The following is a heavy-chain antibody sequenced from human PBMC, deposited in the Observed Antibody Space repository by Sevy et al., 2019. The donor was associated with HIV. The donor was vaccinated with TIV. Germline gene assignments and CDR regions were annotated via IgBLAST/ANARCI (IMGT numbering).Heavy chain of an antibody. V-gene: IGHV3-23*01. CDR2: ISATGSST. CDR3: AKALNPALESMIEVIFRTLKGFDV. J-gene: IGHJ3*01. Sequence: GGSLRLSCAASGFTFNTHAMNWVRQAPGKGLEWVSVISATGSSTYYADSVKGRFTISRDNSKNTLYLQMNSLTADATGVYYCAKALNPALESMIEVIFRTLKGFDVWGQGTMVTVSS. CDR1: GFTFNTHA. D-gene: IGHD3-22*01.